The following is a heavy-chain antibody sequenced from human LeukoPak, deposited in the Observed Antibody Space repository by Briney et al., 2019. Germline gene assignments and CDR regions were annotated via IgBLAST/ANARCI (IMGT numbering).Heavy chain of an antibody. D-gene: IGHD1-26*01. CDR2: ISGSGGRT. CDR3: AKTKGATHAPADY. J-gene: IGHJ4*02. Sequence: GGSLRLSCAASGFKFDDDAMSWVRQAPGKGLEWVSAISGSGGRTYYADSVKGRFTISRDNSKNTLYLQMNSLRAEDTAVYYCAKTKGATHAPADYWGQGTLVTVSS. CDR1: GFKFDDDA. V-gene: IGHV3-23*01.